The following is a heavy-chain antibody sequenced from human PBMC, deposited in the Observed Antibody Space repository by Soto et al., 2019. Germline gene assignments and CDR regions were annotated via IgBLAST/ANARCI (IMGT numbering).Heavy chain of an antibody. CDR3: ARESGGATATLDYYDFYMDD. CDR1: GDSFNDYY. Sequence: QVQLVQSGAEVRKPGASVTVSCRSSGDSFNDYYIHWVRQAPGQGLEWMGWINPNSGVTKYAQKCQGWVSRTRDTSIRTADMELSRLRSDDTAVYYCARESGGATATLDYYDFYMDDCGTGTTVTVS. CDR2: INPNSGVT. D-gene: IGHD1-26*01. V-gene: IGHV1-2*04. J-gene: IGHJ6*03.